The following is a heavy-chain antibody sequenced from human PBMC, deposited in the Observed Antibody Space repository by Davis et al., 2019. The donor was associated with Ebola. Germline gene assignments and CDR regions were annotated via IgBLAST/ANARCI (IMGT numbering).Heavy chain of an antibody. D-gene: IGHD3-9*01. V-gene: IGHV1-18*01. CDR2: ISAYNGNT. CDR3: ARLELRYFDWLSDPFYGMDV. CDR1: GYTFTSYG. J-gene: IGHJ6*02. Sequence: ASVKVSCKASGYTFTSYGISWVRQAPGQGLEWMGWISAYNGNTNYAQKLQGRVTMTTDTSTSTAYMELSSLRSEDTAVYYCARLELRYFDWLSDPFYGMDVWGQGTTVTVSS.